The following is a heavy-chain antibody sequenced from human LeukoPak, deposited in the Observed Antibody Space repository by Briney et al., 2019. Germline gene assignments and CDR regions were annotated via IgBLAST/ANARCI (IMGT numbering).Heavy chain of an antibody. D-gene: IGHD2-15*01. V-gene: IGHV3-23*01. CDR1: GFTFSSYA. CDR2: ISGSGGST. Sequence: GGSLRLSCAASGFTFSSYAMSWVRQAPGKGLEWVSAISGSGGSTYYADSVKGRFTISRDNAKNTLYLQMNSLRAEDTAMYYCARASCYYLYYFDYWGQGTLVTVSS. CDR3: ARASCYYLYYFDY. J-gene: IGHJ4*02.